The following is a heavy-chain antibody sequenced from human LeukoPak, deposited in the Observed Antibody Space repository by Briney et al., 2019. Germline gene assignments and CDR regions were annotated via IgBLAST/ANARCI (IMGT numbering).Heavy chain of an antibody. CDR1: GYTFTSYA. D-gene: IGHD6-19*01. CDR3: ARGQLARQRRIAVAGIGVY. J-gene: IGHJ4*02. CDR2: INTNTGNP. Sequence: GASVKVSCKASGYTFTSYAMNWVRQAPGQGLEWIGWINTNTGNPTYAQGFTGRFVFSLDTSVSTAYLQISSLKAEDTAVYYCARGQLARQRRIAVAGIGVYWGQGTLVTVSS. V-gene: IGHV7-4-1*02.